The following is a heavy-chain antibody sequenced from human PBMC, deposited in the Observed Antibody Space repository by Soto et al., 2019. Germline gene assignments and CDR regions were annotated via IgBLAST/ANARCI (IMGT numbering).Heavy chain of an antibody. CDR3: ARDRQWLAYFDY. CDR1: GFTFSTYG. CDR2: ISYDAGSK. Sequence: QVQLVESGGGVVQPGRSLRLSCAASGFTFSTYGMHWVRQAPGKGLEWVAVISYDAGSKYYADSVKGRFTISRDNSNNTVYLQMNSLRAEDTAVYYCARDRQWLAYFDYWGQGTLVTVSS. J-gene: IGHJ4*02. V-gene: IGHV3-30*03. D-gene: IGHD6-19*01.